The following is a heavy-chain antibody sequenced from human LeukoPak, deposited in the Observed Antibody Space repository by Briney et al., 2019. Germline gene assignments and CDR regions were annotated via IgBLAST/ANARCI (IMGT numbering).Heavy chain of an antibody. CDR2: ISSSGSTI. D-gene: IGHD3-3*01. V-gene: IGHV3-11*01. Sequence: PGGSLRLSCAASGFTFDDYGMSWVRQAPGKGLEWVSYISSSGSTIYYADSVKGRFTISRDNAKNSLYLQMNSLRAEDTAVYYCARSPTYYDFWSGYPNDRQYFDYWGQGTLVTVSS. CDR1: GFTFDDYG. J-gene: IGHJ4*02. CDR3: ARSPTYYDFWSGYPNDRQYFDY.